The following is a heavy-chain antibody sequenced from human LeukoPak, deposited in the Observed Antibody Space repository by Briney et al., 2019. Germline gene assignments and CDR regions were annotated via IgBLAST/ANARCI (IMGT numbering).Heavy chain of an antibody. CDR1: GGSINSNNYY. D-gene: IGHD3-3*01. CDR2: IYSSGSA. J-gene: IGHJ4*02. CDR3: QSRYLEWLLEY. Sequence: SETLSLTCTVSGGSINSNNYYWDWIRQPPGKGLEWIGSIYSSGSAYYNPSLKSRVTISVDTSKNQFSLRLSSVTAADTAVYYCQSRYLEWLLEYWGQGTLVTVSS. V-gene: IGHV4-39*01.